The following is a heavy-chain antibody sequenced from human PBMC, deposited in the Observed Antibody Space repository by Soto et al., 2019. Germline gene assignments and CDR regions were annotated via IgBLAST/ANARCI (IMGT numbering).Heavy chain of an antibody. V-gene: IGHV1-69*01. CDR3: ARAPGYSGSYPPGGAFDI. J-gene: IGHJ3*02. CDR1: GGTFSSYA. D-gene: IGHD1-26*01. CDR2: IIPIFGTA. Sequence: QVQLVQSGAEVKKPGSSVKVSCKASGGTFSSYAISWVRQAPGQGLEWMGGIIPIFGTANYAQKCQGRVTITADESTSTAYMELSSLRSEDTAVYYCARAPGYSGSYPPGGAFDIWGQGTMVTVSS.